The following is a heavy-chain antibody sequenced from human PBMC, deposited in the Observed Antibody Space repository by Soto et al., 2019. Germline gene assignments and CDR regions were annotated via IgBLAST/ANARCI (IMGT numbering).Heavy chain of an antibody. Sequence: ASVKVSCKASGGTFGRYAISWVRRAPGQSLEWMGQINAGFGATDLAQMFQGRVTITADKSTTTVYMELSSLRSDDTAVYYCATDCSGGSCYGDSGMDVWGQGTTVTVSS. V-gene: IGHV1-69*06. CDR1: GGTFGRYA. J-gene: IGHJ6*02. CDR3: ATDCSGGSCYGDSGMDV. D-gene: IGHD2-15*01. CDR2: INAGFGAT.